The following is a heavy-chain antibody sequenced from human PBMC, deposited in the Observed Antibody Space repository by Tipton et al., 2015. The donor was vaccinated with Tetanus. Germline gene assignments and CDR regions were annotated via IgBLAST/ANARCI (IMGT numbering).Heavy chain of an antibody. V-gene: IGHV5-51*01. J-gene: IGHJ2*01. CDR1: GYAFNIYW. D-gene: IGHD7-27*01. Sequence: QLVQSGPEVKKPGESLKISCTGSGYAFNIYWLAWVRQMPGKGLEWMGIIYPDDSDTRYSPSFQGQVTISADKFTTTAYLQWSSLKASDTAMYYCARRLGPYTGDHFWHFDLWGRGTLVTVSS. CDR2: IYPDDSDT. CDR3: ARRLGPYTGDHFWHFDL.